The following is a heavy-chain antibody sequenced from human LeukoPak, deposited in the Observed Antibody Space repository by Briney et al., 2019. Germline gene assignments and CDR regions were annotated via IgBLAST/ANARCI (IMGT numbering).Heavy chain of an antibody. J-gene: IGHJ4*02. CDR1: GFTVSSNY. Sequence: PGGSLRLSCAASGFTVSSNYMSWVRQAPGKGLEWVSVIYSGGSTYYADSVKGRFTISRDNSKNTLYLQMNSLRAEDTAVYYCARAEYPFAPFDYWGQGTLVTVSS. D-gene: IGHD2/OR15-2a*01. CDR2: IYSGGST. V-gene: IGHV3-66*01. CDR3: ARAEYPFAPFDY.